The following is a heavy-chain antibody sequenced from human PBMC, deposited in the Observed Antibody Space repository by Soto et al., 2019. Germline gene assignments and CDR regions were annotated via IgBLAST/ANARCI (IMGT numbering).Heavy chain of an antibody. CDR3: ARAYCGGDCYYYYYYGMDV. V-gene: IGHV1-69*13. D-gene: IGHD2-21*02. CDR2: IIPIFGTA. CDR1: GGTFSSYA. J-gene: IGHJ6*02. Sequence: SVKVSCKASGGTFSSYAISWVRQAPGQGLEGMGGIIPIFGTANYAQKFQGRVTITADESTSTAYMELSSLRSEDTAVYYCARAYCGGDCYYYYYYGMDVWGQGTTVTVSS.